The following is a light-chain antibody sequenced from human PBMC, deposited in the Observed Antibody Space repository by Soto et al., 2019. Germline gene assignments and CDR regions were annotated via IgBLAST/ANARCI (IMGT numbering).Light chain of an antibody. CDR3: CSYGGSSALPYV. Sequence: VLAQPASVSGSPEQSVTISCTGTSSDVGTYNLVSWYQQHPGKAPKLIIYEVTERPSGVSNRFSGSKFGNTASLTISGLLPEDEADYYCCSYGGSSALPYVFGTGTKVTVL. CDR1: SSDVGTYNL. J-gene: IGLJ1*01. V-gene: IGLV2-23*02. CDR2: EVT.